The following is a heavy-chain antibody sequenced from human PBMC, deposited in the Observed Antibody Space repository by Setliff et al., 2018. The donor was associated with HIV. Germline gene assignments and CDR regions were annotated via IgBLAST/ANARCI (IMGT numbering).Heavy chain of an antibody. J-gene: IGHJ4*02. V-gene: IGHV5-10-1*01. CDR3: ARGFYGDYYFDY. CDR2: IYPSNSNT. Sequence: PGESLKISCQGSGYSFSNYYIGWVRQMPGKGLAWMGMIYPSNSNTNYSPSFQGHVTISADKSISTAYLQWSSLKASDTAMYYCARGFYGDYYFDYWGQGTLVTVSS. CDR1: GYSFSNYY. D-gene: IGHD4-17*01.